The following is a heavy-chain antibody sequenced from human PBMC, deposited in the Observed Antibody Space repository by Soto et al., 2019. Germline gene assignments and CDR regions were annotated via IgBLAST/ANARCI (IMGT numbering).Heavy chain of an antibody. Sequence: SETLSLTCTVSGGSITSSSYYWGWIRQPPGKGLEWIGGIYYSGRSYYNPSLKSRVTMSVDTSKNQFSLTLNSVTAADAAVYYCARQRTTVVTQAYFDHWGQGTLVTVS. D-gene: IGHD4-17*01. J-gene: IGHJ4*02. CDR1: GGSITSSSYY. CDR3: ARQRTTVVTQAYFDH. V-gene: IGHV4-39*01. CDR2: IYYSGRS.